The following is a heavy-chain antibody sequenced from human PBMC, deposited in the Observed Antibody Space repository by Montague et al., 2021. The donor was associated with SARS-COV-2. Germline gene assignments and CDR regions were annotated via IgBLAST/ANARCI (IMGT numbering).Heavy chain of an antibody. D-gene: IGHD6-19*01. CDR2: IYHSGST. J-gene: IGHJ6*02. CDR1: GGSISSYY. Sequence: SETLSLTCTVSGGSISSYYWSWIRQPPGKGLEWIGYIYHSGSTNYNPSLKSRVTISVDTSKNQFSLKLSSVTAADTAVYYCARGLSRYSSGKTPFLHSEMDVWGQGTTVTVSS. CDR3: ARGLSRYSSGKTPFLHSEMDV. V-gene: IGHV4-59*01.